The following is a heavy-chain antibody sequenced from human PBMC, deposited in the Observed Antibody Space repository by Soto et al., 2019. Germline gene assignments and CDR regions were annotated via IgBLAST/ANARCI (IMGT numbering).Heavy chain of an antibody. D-gene: IGHD2-21*01. Sequence: EVQLLESGGDSVQPGGSVRLSCAGSGFTFINYAMNWVRQAPGKGLEWVSTISGGGDATFFADSVRGRFTFSRDNSKNTVTLKMNSLGVDDTAVYYCARKVVGSTSRPDYWYFGLWGRGTLVTVSS. V-gene: IGHV3-23*01. CDR2: ISGGGDAT. CDR1: GFTFINYA. J-gene: IGHJ2*01. CDR3: ARKVVGSTSRPDYWYFGL.